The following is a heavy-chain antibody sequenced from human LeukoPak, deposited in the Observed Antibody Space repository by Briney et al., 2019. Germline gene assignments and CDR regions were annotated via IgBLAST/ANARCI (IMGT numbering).Heavy chain of an antibody. Sequence: ASVKVSCKASGGTFISYAISWVRQAPGQGLEWMGGIIPIFGTANYAQKFQGRVTTTADESTSTAYMELSSLRSEDTAVYYCARLREEQLVYDYWGQGTLVTVSS. CDR1: GGTFISYA. V-gene: IGHV1-69*13. D-gene: IGHD6-6*01. J-gene: IGHJ4*02. CDR2: IIPIFGTA. CDR3: ARLREEQLVYDY.